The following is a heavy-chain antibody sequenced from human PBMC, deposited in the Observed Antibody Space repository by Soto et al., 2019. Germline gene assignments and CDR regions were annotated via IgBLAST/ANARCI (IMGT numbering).Heavy chain of an antibody. CDR2: INAGNGNT. CDR3: VLEIPYGDYYGMDV. Sequence: ASVKVSCKASGYTFTSYAMHWVRQAPGQRLEWMGWINAGNGNTKYSQKFQGRVTITRDTSASTAYMELSSLRSEDTAVYYCVLEIPYGDYYGMDVCGQGSTVTVS. D-gene: IGHD1-7*01. V-gene: IGHV1-3*01. J-gene: IGHJ6*02. CDR1: GYTFTSYA.